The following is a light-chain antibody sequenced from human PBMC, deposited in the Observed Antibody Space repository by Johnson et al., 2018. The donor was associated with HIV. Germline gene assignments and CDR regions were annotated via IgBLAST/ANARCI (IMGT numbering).Light chain of an antibody. CDR2: ENN. J-gene: IGLJ1*01. Sequence: QSVLTQPPSVSAAPGQKVTISCSGSSSNIGNNYVSWYQQLPGTAPKLLIYENNKRPSGIPHRFSGSKSLTSAPLAFTGLHTGDEADYYSGTCASLLRSYVFGTGTKVTVL. CDR1: SSNIGNNY. V-gene: IGLV1-51*02. CDR3: GTCASLLRSYV.